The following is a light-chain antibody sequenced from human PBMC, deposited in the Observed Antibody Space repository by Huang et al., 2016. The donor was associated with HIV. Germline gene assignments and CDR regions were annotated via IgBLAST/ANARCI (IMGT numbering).Light chain of an antibody. CDR1: QNISEY. Sequence: DIQMTQFPISLSASVGDTVTITCRAGQNISEYLNWYQQIPGRAPNLLVYGASTLQTGVPSRFSGSGSGTRFTLTITSLQPEDSATYYCQHSYGTPRTFGQGTKLEI. J-gene: IGKJ2*01. V-gene: IGKV1-39*01. CDR2: GAS. CDR3: QHSYGTPRT.